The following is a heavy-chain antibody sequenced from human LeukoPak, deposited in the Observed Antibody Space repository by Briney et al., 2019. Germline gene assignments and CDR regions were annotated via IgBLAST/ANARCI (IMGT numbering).Heavy chain of an antibody. CDR2: IWYDGSNK. CDR3: ARVDPDYGDSNI. D-gene: IGHD4-17*01. J-gene: IGHJ4*02. CDR1: GFTFSSYG. Sequence: AGGSLRLSCAASGFTFSSYGMHWVRQAPGKGLEWVAVIWYDGSNKYYADSVKGRFTISRDNSKSTLYLQMNSLRAEDTAVYYCARVDPDYGDSNIWGQGTLVTVSS. V-gene: IGHV3-33*01.